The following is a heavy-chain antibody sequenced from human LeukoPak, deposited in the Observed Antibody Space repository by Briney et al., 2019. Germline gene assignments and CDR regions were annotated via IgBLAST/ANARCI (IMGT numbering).Heavy chain of an antibody. V-gene: IGHV3-23*01. D-gene: IGHD6-13*01. Sequence: GGSLRLSCAASGFTFSSYEMNWVRQAPGKGLEWVSAISGSGGSTYYADSVKGRFTISRDNSKNTLYLQMNSLRAEDTAVYYCAKDSALYSSSYYYYYMDVWGKGTTVTVSS. CDR2: ISGSGGST. CDR3: AKDSALYSSSYYYYYMDV. J-gene: IGHJ6*03. CDR1: GFTFSSYE.